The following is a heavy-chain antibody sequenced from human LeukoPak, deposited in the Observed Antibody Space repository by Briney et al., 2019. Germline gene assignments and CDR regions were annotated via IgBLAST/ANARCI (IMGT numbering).Heavy chain of an antibody. J-gene: IGHJ4*02. Sequence: ASVKVSCKASGYTFTGYHIHLVRQAPGQGLEWLGRVNPNSGGTNYAQKFQGRVTMTRDTSISTAYMELSRLRSDDTAVYYCARSNGSYDIDYWGQGTLVTVSS. V-gene: IGHV1-2*06. CDR1: GYTFTGYH. CDR3: ARSNGSYDIDY. CDR2: VNPNSGGT. D-gene: IGHD1-26*01.